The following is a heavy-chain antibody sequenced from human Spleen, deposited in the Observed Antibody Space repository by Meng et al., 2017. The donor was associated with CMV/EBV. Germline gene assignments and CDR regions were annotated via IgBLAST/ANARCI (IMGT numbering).Heavy chain of an antibody. CDR3: ARDPLFGGYDSLTLDY. J-gene: IGHJ4*02. CDR1: GYTFTGYY. D-gene: IGHD5-12*01. Sequence: GESLKISCKASGYTFTGYYIHWVRQAPGQGLEWMGLINPSGGSTNYAQTLQGRVTMTRDTSTSTVYMELSSLRSEDTAVYFCARDPLFGGYDSLTLDYWGQGTLVTVSS. CDR2: INPSGGST. V-gene: IGHV1-46*01.